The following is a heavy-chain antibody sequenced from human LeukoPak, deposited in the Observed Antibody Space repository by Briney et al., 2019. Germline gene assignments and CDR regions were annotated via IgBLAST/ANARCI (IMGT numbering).Heavy chain of an antibody. CDR3: ASTGGVRFSNWFDP. J-gene: IGHJ5*02. D-gene: IGHD3-3*01. V-gene: IGHV3-74*01. CDR1: GFTFSSYW. CDR2: INSDGSST. Sequence: GGSLRLSCAASGFTFSSYWMHWVRQAPGKGLVWVSRINSDGSSTSYADSVKGRFTISRDNAKNTLSLQMNSLRAEDTAVYYCASTGGVRFSNWFDPWGQGTLVTVSS.